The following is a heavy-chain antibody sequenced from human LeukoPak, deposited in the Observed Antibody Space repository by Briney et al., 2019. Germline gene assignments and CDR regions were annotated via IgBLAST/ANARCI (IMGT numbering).Heavy chain of an antibody. J-gene: IGHJ3*02. CDR1: GYSFTSYW. Sequence: PGESLKISCTGSGYSFTSYWIGWVRQMPGKGLEWMGIIYPGDSDTRYSPPFQGQVTISADKSISTAYLQWSSLKASDTAMYYCARQVTGYYDSSGDDAFDIWGQGTMVTVSS. CDR2: IYPGDSDT. CDR3: ARQVTGYYDSSGDDAFDI. D-gene: IGHD3-22*01. V-gene: IGHV5-51*01.